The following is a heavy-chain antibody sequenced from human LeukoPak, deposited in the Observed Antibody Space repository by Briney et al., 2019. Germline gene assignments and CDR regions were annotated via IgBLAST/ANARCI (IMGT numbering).Heavy chain of an antibody. CDR2: IIPIFGTA. D-gene: IGHD5-18*01. CDR3: ASPIGGYSYGYFGY. Sequence: ASVKVSCKASGGTFSSYAISWVRQAPGQGLEWMGGIIPIFGTANYAQKFQGRVTITADESTSTAYMELSSLRSEDTAVYYCASPIGGYSYGYFGYWGQGTLVTVSS. J-gene: IGHJ4*02. V-gene: IGHV1-69*13. CDR1: GGTFSSYA.